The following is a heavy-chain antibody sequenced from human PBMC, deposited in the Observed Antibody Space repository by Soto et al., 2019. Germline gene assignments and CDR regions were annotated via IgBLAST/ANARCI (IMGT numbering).Heavy chain of an antibody. V-gene: IGHV4-31*02. CDR2: IYYSGST. D-gene: IGHD6-6*01. CDR1: GGSISSGGYY. Sequence: LCGGSISSGGYYWSWIRQHPGKGLEWIGYIYYSGSTYYNPSLKSRVTISVDTSKNQFSLKLSSVTAADTAVYYCARLGSSSKYYFDYWGQGTLVTVSS. CDR3: ARLGSSSKYYFDY. J-gene: IGHJ4*02.